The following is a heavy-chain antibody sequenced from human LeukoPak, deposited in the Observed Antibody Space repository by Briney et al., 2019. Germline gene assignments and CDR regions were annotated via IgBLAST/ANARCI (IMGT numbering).Heavy chain of an antibody. D-gene: IGHD2-15*01. CDR1: GFPFSSFA. Sequence: GGSLRLSCAASGFPFSSFAMHWVRQAPGKGLEWVAVIWYDGSNKYYADSVKGRFTISRDNSKNTLYLQMYSLRAEDTAVYYCARDRAPAWRYCSGGSCYGELFDYWGQGTLVTVSS. V-gene: IGHV3-33*08. J-gene: IGHJ4*02. CDR3: ARDRAPAWRYCSGGSCYGELFDY. CDR2: IWYDGSNK.